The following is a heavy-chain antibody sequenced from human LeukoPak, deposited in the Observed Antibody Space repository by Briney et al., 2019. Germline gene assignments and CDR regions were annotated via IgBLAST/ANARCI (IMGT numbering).Heavy chain of an antibody. V-gene: IGHV4-34*01. J-gene: IGHJ3*02. CDR1: GGPFSGYY. CDR2: INHSGST. CDR3: ARASLIKDAFDI. Sequence: SETLSLTCAVYGGPFSGYYWSWIRQPPGKGLEWIGEINHSGSTNYNPSLKSRVTISVDTSKNQFSLKLSSVTAADTAVYYCARASLIKDAFDIWGQGTMVTVSS. D-gene: IGHD3-10*01.